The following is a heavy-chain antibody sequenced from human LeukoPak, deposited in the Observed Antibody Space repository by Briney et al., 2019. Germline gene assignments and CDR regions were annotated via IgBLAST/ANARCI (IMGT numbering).Heavy chain of an antibody. Sequence: PGGSLRLSCAASGFTFSSYAMHWVRQAPGKGLEWVAVISYDGSNKYYADSVKGRFTISRDNSKNTLYLQMNNLRAEDTAIYYCTKMFTKDNRYGGPDYWGQGTLVTVSS. V-gene: IGHV3-30*14. J-gene: IGHJ4*02. CDR3: TKMFTKDNRYGGPDY. CDR2: ISYDGSNK. CDR1: GFTFSSYA. D-gene: IGHD2-8*01.